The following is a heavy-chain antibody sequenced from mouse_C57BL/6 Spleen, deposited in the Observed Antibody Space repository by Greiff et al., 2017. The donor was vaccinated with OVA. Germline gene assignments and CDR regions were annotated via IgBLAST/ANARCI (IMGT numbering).Heavy chain of an antibody. J-gene: IGHJ4*01. D-gene: IGHD3-3*01. V-gene: IGHV1-18*01. CDR2: INPNNGGT. CDR3: ARRAYYYAMDY. Sequence: EVKLVESGPELVKPGASVKIPCKASGYTFTDYNMDWVKQSHGKSLEWIGDINPNNGGTIYNQKFKGKATLTVDKSSSTAYMELRSLTSEDTAVYYCARRAYYYAMDYWGQGTSVTVSS. CDR1: GYTFTDYN.